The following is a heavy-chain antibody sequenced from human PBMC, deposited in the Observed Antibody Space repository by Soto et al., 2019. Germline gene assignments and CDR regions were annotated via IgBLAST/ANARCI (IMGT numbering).Heavy chain of an antibody. D-gene: IGHD1-26*01. V-gene: IGHV1-18*01. J-gene: IGHJ6*02. Sequence: GASVKVSCKASGYTFTSYGISWVRQAPGQGLEWMGWISAYNGNTNYAQKLQGRVTMTTDTSTSTAYMELRSLRSDDTAVYYCAREGGATRRPGARHQMNYYYYGMDVWGQGTTVTVSS. CDR2: ISAYNGNT. CDR3: AREGGATRRPGARHQMNYYYYGMDV. CDR1: GYTFTSYG.